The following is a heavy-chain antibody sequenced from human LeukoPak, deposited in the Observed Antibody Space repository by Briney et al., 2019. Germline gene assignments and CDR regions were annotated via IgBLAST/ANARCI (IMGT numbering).Heavy chain of an antibody. CDR2: ISGSGGST. Sequence: PGGTLRLSCSASGFTFSSYAMSWVRQAPGKGLEWVSAISGSGGSTYYADSVKGRFTISRDNSKNTLYLQMNSLRAEDTAVYYCATSSGWYKYFDYWGQGTLVTVSS. CDR3: ATSSGWYKYFDY. D-gene: IGHD6-19*01. CDR1: GFTFSSYA. J-gene: IGHJ4*02. V-gene: IGHV3-23*01.